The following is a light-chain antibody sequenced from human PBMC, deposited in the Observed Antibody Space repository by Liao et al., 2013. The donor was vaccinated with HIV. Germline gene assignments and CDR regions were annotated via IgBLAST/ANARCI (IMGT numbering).Light chain of an antibody. Sequence: SYVLTQPPSVSVAPGKTARITCGGNNIGSKSVHWYQQKPGQSPVLLIYQDNKRPSGIPVRFSGSNSGRTVTLTISGAQPMDEADYYCQAWDRSTAKFGGGTKLTVL. CDR1: NIGSKS. CDR3: QAWDRSTAK. J-gene: IGLJ3*02. V-gene: IGLV3-21*01. CDR2: QDN.